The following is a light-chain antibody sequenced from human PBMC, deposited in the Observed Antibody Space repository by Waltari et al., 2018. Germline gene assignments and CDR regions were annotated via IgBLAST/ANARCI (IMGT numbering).Light chain of an antibody. V-gene: IGLV1-47*01. CDR1: SSNIGSNY. CDR3: AAWDDSLSGLYV. J-gene: IGLJ1*01. Sequence: QSVLTQPPSASGTPGQRVTISCSGSSSNIGSNYVYWYQQLPGTAPKLLIYRNNQRPSGFPGRFSGSKSGTSASLAISGLRSEDEADYYCAAWDDSLSGLYVFGTGTKVTVL. CDR2: RNN.